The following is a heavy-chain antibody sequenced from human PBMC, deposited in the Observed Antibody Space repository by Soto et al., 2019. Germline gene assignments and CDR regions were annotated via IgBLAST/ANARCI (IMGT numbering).Heavy chain of an antibody. CDR1: GFTFSNYW. J-gene: IGHJ4*02. CDR3: ARGILGSGTANDH. Sequence: EVQLVESGGGLVQPGGSLILSCAASGFTFSNYWMVWVRQAPRKGLVWVSRIIGDGLYTTYADSVKARFTISRDNAKNTVYLQMNSRRVEDTAVYYCARGILGSGTANDHWGQGTLVTVSS. D-gene: IGHD3-10*01. CDR2: IIGDGLYT. V-gene: IGHV3-74*03.